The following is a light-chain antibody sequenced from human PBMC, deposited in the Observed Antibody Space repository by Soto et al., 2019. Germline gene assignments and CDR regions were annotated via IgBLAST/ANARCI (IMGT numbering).Light chain of an antibody. CDR1: SSDVGGYNY. CDR3: SSYTTISTYV. V-gene: IGLV2-14*01. CDR2: DVR. Sequence: SVLTQPASVSWYPGQSITISCTGTSSDVGGYNYVSWYQQHPGKAPKLMIYDVRNRPSGVSNRFSGSKSVNTASLTISGLQAEDEADYYCSSYTTISTYVFGTGTKVTVL. J-gene: IGLJ1*01.